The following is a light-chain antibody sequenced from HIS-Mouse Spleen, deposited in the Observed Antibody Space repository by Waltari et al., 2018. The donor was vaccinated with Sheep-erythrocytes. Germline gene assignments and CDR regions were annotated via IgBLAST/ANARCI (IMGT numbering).Light chain of an antibody. J-gene: IGLJ3*02. CDR1: NIGSKN. CDR2: RDS. CDR3: QVWDSSTV. V-gene: IGLV3-9*01. Sequence: SYELTQPLSVSVALGQTARITCGGNNIGSKNVHWYQQKPGQAPVLVLYRDSNRPSGIPERVSGSNSGNTATLTISRAQAGDEADYYCQVWDSSTVFGGGTKLTVL.